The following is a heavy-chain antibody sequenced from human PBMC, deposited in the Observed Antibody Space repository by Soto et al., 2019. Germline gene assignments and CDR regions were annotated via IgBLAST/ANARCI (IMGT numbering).Heavy chain of an antibody. CDR1: GFTFSSYG. J-gene: IGHJ6*02. D-gene: IGHD3-10*01. CDR3: AKEIVLTMVRGAPGGMDV. CDR2: ISYDGSNK. Sequence: GGSLRLPCAASGFTFSSYGMHWVRQAPGKGLEWVAVISYDGSNKYYADSVKGRFTISRDNSKNTLYLQMNSLRAEDTAVYYCAKEIVLTMVRGAPGGMDVWGQGTTVTVSS. V-gene: IGHV3-30*18.